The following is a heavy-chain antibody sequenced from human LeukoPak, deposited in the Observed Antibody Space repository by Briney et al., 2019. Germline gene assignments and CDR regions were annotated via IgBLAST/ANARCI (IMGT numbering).Heavy chain of an antibody. D-gene: IGHD3-10*01. V-gene: IGHV3-23*01. CDR2: ISGSGGST. Sequence: HPGGSLRLSCAASGFTFSSYAMSWVRQAPGKGLEWVSAISGSGGSTYYADSVKGRFTISRDNSKNTLYLQMNSLRAEDTAVYYCAKSTSMVRGVIGPKTHFDYWGQGTLVTVSS. J-gene: IGHJ4*02. CDR3: AKSTSMVRGVIGPKTHFDY. CDR1: GFTFSSYA.